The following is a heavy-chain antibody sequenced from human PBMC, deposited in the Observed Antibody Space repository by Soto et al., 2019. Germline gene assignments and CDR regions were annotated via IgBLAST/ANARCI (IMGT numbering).Heavy chain of an antibody. Sequence: QVQLVQSGAEVKKPGASVKVSCKASGYTFTSYGISWVRQAPGQGLEWMGWISAYNGNTNSAQKLQGRVTMTTATSTSTAYMELRSLRSDDTAVYYCARGAYGDYVIGHYYYYSYMDVWGKGTTVTVSS. V-gene: IGHV1-18*01. D-gene: IGHD4-17*01. J-gene: IGHJ6*03. CDR3: ARGAYGDYVIGHYYYYSYMDV. CDR2: ISAYNGNT. CDR1: GYTFTSYG.